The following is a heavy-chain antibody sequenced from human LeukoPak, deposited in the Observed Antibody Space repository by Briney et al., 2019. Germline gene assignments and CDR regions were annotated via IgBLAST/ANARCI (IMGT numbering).Heavy chain of an antibody. V-gene: IGHV3-23*01. CDR3: AKSDHYGSGSYYNGGDAFDI. Sequence: PGGSLRLSCAASGFTFSSYAMSWVRQAPGKGLEWVSAISGSGGSTYYADSVKGRFTISRDNSKNTLYLQMNSLRAEDTAVYYCAKSDHYGSGSYYNGGDAFDIWGQGTMVTVSS. CDR1: GFTFSSYA. D-gene: IGHD3-10*01. J-gene: IGHJ3*02. CDR2: ISGSGGST.